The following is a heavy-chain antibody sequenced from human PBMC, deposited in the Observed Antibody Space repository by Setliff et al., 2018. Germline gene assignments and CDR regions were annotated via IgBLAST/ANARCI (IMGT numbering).Heavy chain of an antibody. Sequence: GGSLRLSCAASGFTLNSYLMHWVRQAPGEGLVWVSRIQTDGSDTTYGDSVKGRFTISRDNAKNTLYLQMNSLRADDTAVYYCARAKGNDYSMDVWGKGTTVTVSS. J-gene: IGHJ6*03. CDR2: IQTDGSDT. CDR1: GFTLNSYL. V-gene: IGHV3-74*03. CDR3: ARAKGNDYSMDV.